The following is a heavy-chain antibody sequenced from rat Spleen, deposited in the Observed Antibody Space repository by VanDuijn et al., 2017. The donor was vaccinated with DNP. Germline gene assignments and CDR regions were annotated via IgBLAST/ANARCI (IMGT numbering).Heavy chain of an antibody. CDR3: TRDSGDWYFDF. D-gene: IGHD1-1*01. J-gene: IGHJ1*01. CDR2: INNSGGST. Sequence: EVQLVESGGGLVQPGRSLKLSCAASGFTFSNYYMAWVRQAPTKGLEWIASINNSGGSTVYRDSVKGRFTNSRDNAKSTLYLQMDSLRSEDTATYYCTRDSGDWYFDFWGPGTMVTVSS. V-gene: IGHV5S23*01. CDR1: GFTFSNYY.